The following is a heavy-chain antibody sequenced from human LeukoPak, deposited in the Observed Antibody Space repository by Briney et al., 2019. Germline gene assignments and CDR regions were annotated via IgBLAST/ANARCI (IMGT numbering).Heavy chain of an antibody. D-gene: IGHD1-26*01. V-gene: IGHV4-39*01. CDR2: IYYSGST. CDR1: GGSISSSSYY. Sequence: SETLSLTCTVSGGSISSSSYYRGWIRQPPGKGLEWIGSIYYSGSTYYNPSLKSRVTISVDTSKNQFSLKLSSVTAADTAVYYCARLSSGSYSLEYYFDYWGQGTLVTVSS. CDR3: ARLSSGSYSLEYYFDY. J-gene: IGHJ4*02.